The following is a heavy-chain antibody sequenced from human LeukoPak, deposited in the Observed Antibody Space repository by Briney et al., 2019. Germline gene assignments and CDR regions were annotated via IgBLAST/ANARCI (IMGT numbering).Heavy chain of an antibody. CDR2: INPNSGGT. CDR3: ARGRGRREDYYFDY. V-gene: IGHV1-2*02. J-gene: IGHJ4*02. Sequence: ASVKVSCKASGYTFTGHYMHWVRQAPGQGLEWMGWINPNSGGTKYAQKFQGRVTMTRDTSISTAYMELSRLRSDDTAVYYCARGRGRREDYYFDYWGQGTLVTVSS. D-gene: IGHD3/OR15-3a*01. CDR1: GYTFTGHY.